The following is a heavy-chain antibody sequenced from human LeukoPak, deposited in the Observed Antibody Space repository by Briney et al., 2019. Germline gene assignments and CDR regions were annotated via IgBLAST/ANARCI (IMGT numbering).Heavy chain of an antibody. Sequence: ASVKVSCKVSGYTHTELSMHWVRQAPGKGPEWMGGFDPEDGETIYAQKFQGRVTMTEDTSTDTAYMELSSLRSEDTAVYYCATDLSITMVRGVDAPYYFDYWGQGTLVTVSS. CDR3: ATDLSITMVRGVDAPYYFDY. D-gene: IGHD3-10*01. V-gene: IGHV1-24*01. CDR1: GYTHTELS. J-gene: IGHJ4*02. CDR2: FDPEDGET.